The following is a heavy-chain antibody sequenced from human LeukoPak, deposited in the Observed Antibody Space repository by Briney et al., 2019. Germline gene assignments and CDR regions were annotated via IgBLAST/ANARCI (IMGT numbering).Heavy chain of an antibody. J-gene: IGHJ4*02. Sequence: GSLRLSRATSGFTLSYYWMSWVRQTPRKGLVWVSRINNDGSRTSYADSVKGRFTISRDNAKNTLYLQMDSLRVDDTAVYYCGRGEMAILYWGQGTLVTVSS. CDR3: GRGEMAILY. CDR2: INNDGSRT. V-gene: IGHV3-74*01. CDR1: GFTLSYYW. D-gene: IGHD5-24*01.